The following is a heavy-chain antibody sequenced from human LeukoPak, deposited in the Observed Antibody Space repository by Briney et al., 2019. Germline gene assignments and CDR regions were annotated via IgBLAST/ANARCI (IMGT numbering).Heavy chain of an antibody. CDR2: IYYSGST. Sequence: PSETLFLTCSVSGGAISSYYWSWIRQPPGKGLEWIGYIYYSGSTNYNPSLKSRVTISVDTSKNQFSLKLSSVTAADTAVYYCARDSNAFDIWGRGTVVTVSS. V-gene: IGHV4-59*12. CDR3: ARDSNAFDI. J-gene: IGHJ3*02. CDR1: GGAISSYY. D-gene: IGHD2-2*01.